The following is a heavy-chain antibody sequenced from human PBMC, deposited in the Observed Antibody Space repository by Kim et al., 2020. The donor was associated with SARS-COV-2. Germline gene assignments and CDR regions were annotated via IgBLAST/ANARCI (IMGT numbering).Heavy chain of an antibody. CDR2: TEGGTT. Sequence: TEGGTTDYAAPVKGRFTISRDDSKNTLYLQMNSLKTEDTAVYYCTTEDDYWGQGTLVTVSS. J-gene: IGHJ4*02. CDR3: TTEDDY. V-gene: IGHV3-15*01.